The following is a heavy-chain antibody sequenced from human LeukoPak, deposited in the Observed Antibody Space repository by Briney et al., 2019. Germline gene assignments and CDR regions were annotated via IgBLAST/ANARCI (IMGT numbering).Heavy chain of an antibody. Sequence: SETLSLTCAVYGGSFSGYYWSCIRQPPGKGLEWIGEINQSGSTNYNPSLQSRVTISADTSTNQFSLNLRSVIAADTAVYYCTRGLRLGYCSGGSCYYWFNPWGQGTRVTVSS. CDR3: TRGLRLGYCSGGSCYYWFNP. J-gene: IGHJ5*02. CDR1: GGSFSGYY. V-gene: IGHV4-34*01. CDR2: INQSGST. D-gene: IGHD2-15*01.